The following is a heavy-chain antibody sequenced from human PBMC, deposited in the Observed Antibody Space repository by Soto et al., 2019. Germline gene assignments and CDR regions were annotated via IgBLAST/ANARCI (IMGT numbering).Heavy chain of an antibody. CDR1: GGTFSSYT. CDR3: APERYCSGGSCYQHRDY. Sequence: QVQLVQSGAEVKKPGSSVKVSCKASGGTFSSYTISWVRQAPGQGLEWMGRIIPILGIANYAQKFQGRVTITADKSTSTAYMELSSLRSEDTAVYYCAPERYCSGGSCYQHRDYWGQGTLVTVSS. CDR2: IIPILGIA. J-gene: IGHJ4*02. V-gene: IGHV1-69*02. D-gene: IGHD2-15*01.